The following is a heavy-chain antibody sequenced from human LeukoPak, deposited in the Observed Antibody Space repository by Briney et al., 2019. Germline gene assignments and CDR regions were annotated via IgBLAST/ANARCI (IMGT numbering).Heavy chain of an antibody. Sequence: ASVKVSCKASGYTFTSYDINWVRQATGQGLEWMGWMNPNSGNTNYAQKLQGRVTMTTDTSTSTAYMELRSLRSDDTAVYYCARDGNGDYVFPYYMDVWGKGTTVTVSS. CDR2: MNPNSGNT. J-gene: IGHJ6*03. CDR1: GYTFTSYD. V-gene: IGHV1-18*01. CDR3: ARDGNGDYVFPYYMDV. D-gene: IGHD4-17*01.